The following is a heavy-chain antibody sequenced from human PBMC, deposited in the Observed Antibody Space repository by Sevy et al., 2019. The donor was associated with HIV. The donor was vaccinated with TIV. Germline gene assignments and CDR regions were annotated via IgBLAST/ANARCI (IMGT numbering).Heavy chain of an antibody. CDR2: ISSSSSYT. V-gene: IGHV3-11*06. D-gene: IGHD3-10*01. CDR1: GFTFSDYY. Sequence: GGSLRLSCAASGFTFSDYYMSWIRQAPGKGLEWVSYISSSSSYTNYADSVKGRFTISRDNAKNSLYLQMNSLRAEDTAVYYWARLSKRERITMVRGVPGIDYWGQGTLVTVSS. CDR3: ARLSKRERITMVRGVPGIDY. J-gene: IGHJ4*02.